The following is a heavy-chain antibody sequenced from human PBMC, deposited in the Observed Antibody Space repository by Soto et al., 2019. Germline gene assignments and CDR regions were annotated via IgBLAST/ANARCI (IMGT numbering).Heavy chain of an antibody. CDR1: GGSVSSYY. CDR3: ARDGLCTNGVCFDF. Sequence: QVQLQESGPGLVKPSETLSLTCTVSGGSVSSYYWSWIRQPPGKGLEWIGYIYYSGSPNYNPSLKSRVTISVDTSKNQFSLKLSSVTAADTAAYYCARDGLCTNGVCFDFWGQGTLVTVSS. V-gene: IGHV4-59*02. J-gene: IGHJ4*02. CDR2: IYYSGSP. D-gene: IGHD2-8*01.